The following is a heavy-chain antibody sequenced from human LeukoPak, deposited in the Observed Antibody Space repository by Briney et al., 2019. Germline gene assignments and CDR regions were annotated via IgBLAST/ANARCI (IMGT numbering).Heavy chain of an antibody. D-gene: IGHD3-22*01. CDR1: GGSISSYY. J-gene: IGHJ6*02. CDR3: ARADSSGYYEMDV. V-gene: IGHV3-53*01. CDR2: IYSGGST. Sequence: ETLSLTCTVSGGSISSYYWSWIRQPPGKGLEWVSVIYSGGSTYYADSVKGRFTISRDNSKNTLYLQMNSLRAEDTAVYYCARADSSGYYEMDVWGQGTTVTVSS.